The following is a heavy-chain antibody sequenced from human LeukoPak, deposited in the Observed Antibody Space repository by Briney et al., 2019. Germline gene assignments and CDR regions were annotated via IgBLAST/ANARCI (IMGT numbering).Heavy chain of an antibody. J-gene: IGHJ4*02. D-gene: IGHD6-25*01. CDR1: GFTFSDSW. V-gene: IGHV3-74*01. Sequence: GGSLRLSCAASGFTFSDSWMHWVRQAPGKGPEWLSRTSKDGTDTVYADSAKGRLTASRDNAKNTVYLELTNLRPDDTALYYCARGGYSGTYYRFSWGRGTLVTVAS. CDR3: ARGGYSGTYYRFS. CDR2: TSKDGTDT.